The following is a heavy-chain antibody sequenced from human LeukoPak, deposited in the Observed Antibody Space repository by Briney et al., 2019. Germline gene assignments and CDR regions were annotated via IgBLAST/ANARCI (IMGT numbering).Heavy chain of an antibody. Sequence: SETLSLTCTVSGGSISSGSYYWSWIRQPAGKGLEWIGRIYTSGSTNYNPSLKSRVTISVDTSKNQFSLKLSSVTAADTAVYYCARFRFYYDILTGYYGDSAFDIWGQGTMVTVSS. J-gene: IGHJ3*02. D-gene: IGHD3-9*01. CDR2: IYTSGST. CDR3: ARFRFYYDILTGYYGDSAFDI. CDR1: GGSISSGSYY. V-gene: IGHV4-61*02.